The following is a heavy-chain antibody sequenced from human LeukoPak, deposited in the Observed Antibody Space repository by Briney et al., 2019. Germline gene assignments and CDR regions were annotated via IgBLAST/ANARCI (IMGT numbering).Heavy chain of an antibody. CDR3: ARLNGGS. D-gene: IGHD3-16*01. Sequence: SETLSLTCTVSGGSISSYYWSWIRQPPGKGLEWIGYINYSGSTNYNPSLKSRVTISIDTSKNQFSLKLSSVTAADTVVYYCARLNGGSWGQGTLVTVSS. V-gene: IGHV4-59*08. J-gene: IGHJ4*02. CDR2: INYSGST. CDR1: GGSISSYY.